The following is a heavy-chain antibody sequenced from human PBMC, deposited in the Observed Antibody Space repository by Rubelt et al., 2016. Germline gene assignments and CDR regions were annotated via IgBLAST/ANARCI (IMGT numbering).Heavy chain of an antibody. CDR2: IYYSGST. Sequence: QVQLQESGPGLVKPSQTLSLTCTVSGGSISSGGYYWSWIRQHPGKGLEWIGYIYYSGSTNYNPSLKSRVAISVDTSKNPFSLKLGSVTAGETAVYYCAGGITIFGVASGYFDYWGQGTLVTVSS. CDR1: GGSISSGGYY. J-gene: IGHJ4*02. CDR3: AGGITIFGVASGYFDY. V-gene: IGHV4-31*03. D-gene: IGHD3-3*01.